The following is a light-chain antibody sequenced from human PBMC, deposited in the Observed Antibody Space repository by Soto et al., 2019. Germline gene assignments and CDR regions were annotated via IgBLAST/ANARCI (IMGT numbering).Light chain of an antibody. CDR2: EVT. Sequence: QSLLTHPASLSGSLGQSITMSCTGTSTDVGGYNFVSWYQQHPDKAPKLLIYEVTNRPSGVSNRFSGSKSGNTASLTISGLQAEDEADYYCSSYTSTGTPVFGTGTTVTVL. CDR1: STDVGGYNF. J-gene: IGLJ1*01. CDR3: SSYTSTGTPV. V-gene: IGLV2-14*01.